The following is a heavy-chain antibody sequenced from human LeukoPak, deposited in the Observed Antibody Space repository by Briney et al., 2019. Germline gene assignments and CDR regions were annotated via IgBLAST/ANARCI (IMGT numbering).Heavy chain of an antibody. CDR3: AKDLAYCGGDCYSVRSPFDY. CDR2: INTDGSST. D-gene: IGHD2-21*02. J-gene: IGHJ4*02. CDR1: GFTFSSYW. V-gene: IGHV3-74*01. Sequence: PGGSLRLSCAASGFTFSSYWMHWVRQAPGKGLVWVSRINTDGSSTSYADSVKGRFTISRDNAKNTLYLQMNSLRAEDTAVYYCAKDLAYCGGDCYSVRSPFDYWGQGTLVTVSS.